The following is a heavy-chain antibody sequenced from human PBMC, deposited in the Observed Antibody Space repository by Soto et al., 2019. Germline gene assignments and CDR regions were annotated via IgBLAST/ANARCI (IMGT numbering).Heavy chain of an antibody. Sequence: ASVKVSCKASGYTFTSYYMHWVRQAPGQGLEWMGIINPSGGSTSYAQKFQGRVTMTRDTSTSTVYMELSSLRSDDTAVYYCARTDCAGDCRARYFDYWGQGTLVTVSS. J-gene: IGHJ4*01. CDR3: ARTDCAGDCRARYFDY. CDR2: INPSGGST. D-gene: IGHD2-21*02. CDR1: GYTFTSYY. V-gene: IGHV1-46*03.